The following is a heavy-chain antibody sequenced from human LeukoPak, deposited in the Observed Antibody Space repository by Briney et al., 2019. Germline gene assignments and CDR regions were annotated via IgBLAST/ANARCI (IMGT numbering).Heavy chain of an antibody. CDR2: ISYDGSNK. CDR3: AKIGDVATPPVDY. CDR1: GFTFSSYG. J-gene: IGHJ4*02. Sequence: GGSLRLSCAASGFTFSSYGMHWVRQAPGKGLEWVAVISYDGSNKYYADSVKGRFTISRGNSKNTLYLQMNSLRAEDTAVYYCAKIGDVATPPVDYWGQGTLVTVSS. V-gene: IGHV3-30*18. D-gene: IGHD2-21*01.